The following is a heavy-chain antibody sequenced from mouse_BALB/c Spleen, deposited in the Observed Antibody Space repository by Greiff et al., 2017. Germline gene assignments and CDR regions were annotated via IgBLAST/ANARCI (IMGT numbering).Heavy chain of an antibody. D-gene: IGHD1-1*01. Sequence: EVKVEESGAELVKPGASVKLSCTASGFNIKDTYMHWVKQRPEQGLEWIGRIDPANGNTKYDPKFQGKATITADTSSNTAYLQLSSLTSEDTAVYYCARYGTTVPYYFDYWGQGTTLTVSS. J-gene: IGHJ2*01. V-gene: IGHV14-3*02. CDR3: ARYGTTVPYYFDY. CDR1: GFNIKDTY. CDR2: IDPANGNT.